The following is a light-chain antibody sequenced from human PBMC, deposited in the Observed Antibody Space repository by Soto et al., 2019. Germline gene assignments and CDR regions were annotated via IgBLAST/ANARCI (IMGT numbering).Light chain of an antibody. V-gene: IGKV3-20*01. J-gene: IGKJ2*01. CDR3: QQYLSLPVS. Sequence: EFVLTQSTGTLSLSPGERATLSGRASQSVSSRYLAWYQQKLGQAPRLLIYGASSRATVIPDRFSGRWSGTDFTLTISRLEPEDFQLYYCQQYLSLPVSFGQGTKVDIK. CDR2: GAS. CDR1: QSVSSRY.